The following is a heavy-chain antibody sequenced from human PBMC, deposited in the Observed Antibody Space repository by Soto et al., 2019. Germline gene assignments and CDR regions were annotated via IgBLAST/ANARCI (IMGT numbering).Heavy chain of an antibody. V-gene: IGHV4-30-4*08. Sequence: PSETLSLTCTVSGDSLSGGDYYWSWIRQPPGKGLEWIGDIYYTGFTFYNPSLKSRLTISLDSSKNQFSLRLNSVTAADTAVYFCARAYRINGWSGYFFDYWGQGTLVTVSS. CDR1: GDSLSGGDYY. CDR2: IYYTGFT. CDR3: ARAYRINGWSGYFFDY. J-gene: IGHJ4*02. D-gene: IGHD6-19*01.